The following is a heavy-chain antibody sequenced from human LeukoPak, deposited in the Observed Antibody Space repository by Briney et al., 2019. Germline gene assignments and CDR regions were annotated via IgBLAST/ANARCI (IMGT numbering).Heavy chain of an antibody. J-gene: IGHJ4*02. CDR3: ASAGLTYGSGSYFVY. Sequence: GGSLRLSCAASGFTFSSYTIHWVRQAPGKGLQWVSSISTSSIYIYYADSVKGRFTISRDNAKKSLYLQMNSLRAEDTALYYCASAGLTYGSGSYFVYWGQGTLVTVSS. CDR2: ISTSSIYI. D-gene: IGHD3-10*01. V-gene: IGHV3-21*04. CDR1: GFTFSSYT.